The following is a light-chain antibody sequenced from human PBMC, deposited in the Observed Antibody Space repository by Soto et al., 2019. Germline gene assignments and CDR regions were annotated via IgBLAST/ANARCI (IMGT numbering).Light chain of an antibody. V-gene: IGLV1-44*01. J-gene: IGLJ2*01. Sequence: QSVLTQPPSASGTPGQRVTISCSGSSSNIGSNTVNWYQQLPGTAPKLLIYSNNQRPSGVPDRFSGSKPGTSASLAISGLQSEDEADYYCAAWDDSLNGYVAFGGGTQLTVL. CDR1: SSNIGSNT. CDR3: AAWDDSLNGYVA. CDR2: SNN.